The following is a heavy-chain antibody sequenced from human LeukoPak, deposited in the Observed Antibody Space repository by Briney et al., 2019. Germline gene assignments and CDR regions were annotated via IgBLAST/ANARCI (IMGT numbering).Heavy chain of an antibody. CDR1: GYTFTGYY. V-gene: IGHV1-2*06. Sequence: ASMKVSCKASGYTFTGYYMHWVRQAPGQGLEWMGRINPNSGGTNYAQKFQGRVTMTRDTSISTAYMELSRLRSDDTAVYYCARDRSGWYFPLDYWGQGTLVTVSS. D-gene: IGHD6-19*01. CDR3: ARDRSGWYFPLDY. CDR2: INPNSGGT. J-gene: IGHJ4*02.